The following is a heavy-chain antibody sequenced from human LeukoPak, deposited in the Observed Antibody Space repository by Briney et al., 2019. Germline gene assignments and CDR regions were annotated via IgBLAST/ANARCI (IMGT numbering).Heavy chain of an antibody. V-gene: IGHV3-23*01. CDR1: GFTFSSYA. Sequence: GGSLRLSCAASGFTFSSYAMSWVRQAPGKGLEWVSAISGSGGSTYYADSMKGRFTISRDNSKNTLYLQMNSLRAEDTAVYYCAKDQADTNYYDSSGYYDYWGQGTLVTVSS. J-gene: IGHJ4*02. CDR3: AKDQADTNYYDSSGYYDY. CDR2: ISGSGGST. D-gene: IGHD3-22*01.